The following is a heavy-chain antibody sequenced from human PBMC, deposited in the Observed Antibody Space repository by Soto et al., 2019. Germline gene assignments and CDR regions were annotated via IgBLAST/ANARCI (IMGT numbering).Heavy chain of an antibody. D-gene: IGHD2-2*01. CDR2: INHSGST. CDR3: ASLPLAYCSSTSCYSY. V-gene: IGHV4-34*01. Sequence: QVQLQQWGAGLLKPSETLSLTCAVYGGSFSGYYWSWIRQPPGKGLEWIGEINHSGSTNYNPSLKSRVTISVDTSKNQFSLKLSSVTAADTAVYYCASLPLAYCSSTSCYSYWGQGTLFTVSS. CDR1: GGSFSGYY. J-gene: IGHJ4*02.